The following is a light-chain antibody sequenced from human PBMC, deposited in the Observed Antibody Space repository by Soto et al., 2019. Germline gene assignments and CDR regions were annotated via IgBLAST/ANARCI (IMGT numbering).Light chain of an antibody. CDR1: QSVSSY. CDR2: DAS. V-gene: IGKV3-11*01. J-gene: IGKJ4*01. Sequence: EIVLTQSPATLSLSPGERATLSCRASQSVSSYLAWYQHKPGQAPRLLIYDASNRATGTPARFSGSGSGTDFTLTISSLEPEDSAVYYCQQRYVWLTFGGGTKVDIK. CDR3: QQRYVWLT.